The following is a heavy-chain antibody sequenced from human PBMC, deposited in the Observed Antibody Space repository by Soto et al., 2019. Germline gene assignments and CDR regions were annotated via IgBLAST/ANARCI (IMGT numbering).Heavy chain of an antibody. Sequence: SETLSLTCTVSGGSISTDYWSWIRQPPGKGLEWIGCIYYNGNTYYNPSLTSRVTVSKDTSKNQFSLKLTSVTAADTAVYFCVRSLAMIPNFDYWGQGALVTVS. J-gene: IGHJ4*02. D-gene: IGHD3-22*01. CDR3: VRSLAMIPNFDY. CDR1: GGSISTDY. CDR2: IYYNGNT. V-gene: IGHV4-59*08.